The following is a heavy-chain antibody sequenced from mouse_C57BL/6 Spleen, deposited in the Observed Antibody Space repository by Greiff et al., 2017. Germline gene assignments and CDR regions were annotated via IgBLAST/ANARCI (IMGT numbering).Heavy chain of an antibody. CDR2: INPNNGGT. CDR1: GYTFTDYN. D-gene: IGHD2-4*01. V-gene: IGHV1-22*01. Sequence: EVQLQQSGPELVKPGASVKMSCKASGYTFTDYNMHWVKQSHGKSLEWIGYINPNNGGTSYNQKFKGKATLTVNKSSSTAYMELRSLTSEDSAVYYCAWTCDYDSFDYWGQGTTLTVSS. J-gene: IGHJ2*01. CDR3: AWTCDYDSFDY.